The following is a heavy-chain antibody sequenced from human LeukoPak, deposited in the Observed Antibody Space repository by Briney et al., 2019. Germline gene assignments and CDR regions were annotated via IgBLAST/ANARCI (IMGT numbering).Heavy chain of an antibody. CDR3: ARDAGGRTQRESWFDP. CDR1: GFTFTTYW. D-gene: IGHD1-1*01. CDR2: TSCGSCCI. J-gene: IGHJ5*02. Sequence: GGSLRLSCAASGFTFTTYWMGWVRQAPGKGLVWVASTSCGSCCIYYADSVRGRFTSSRDNAKNLLDLQMNSLRVEDTAIYYCARDAGGRTQRESWFDPWGKGTLVTVSS. V-gene: IGHV3-21*06.